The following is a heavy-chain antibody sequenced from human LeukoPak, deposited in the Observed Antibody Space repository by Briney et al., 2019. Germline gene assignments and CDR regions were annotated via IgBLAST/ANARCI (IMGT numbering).Heavy chain of an antibody. J-gene: IGHJ4*02. CDR3: ARATPYPAYDYELFDY. Sequence: SETLSLTCTVSAGSISSGSYYWSWIRQPAGKGLEWIGRIYISGSTNYNPSLKSRVTISVDMSRNHFSLKLSSVTAADTAVYYCARATPYPAYDYELFDYWGQGTLVTVSS. V-gene: IGHV4-61*02. CDR1: AGSISSGSYY. D-gene: IGHD5-12*01. CDR2: IYISGST.